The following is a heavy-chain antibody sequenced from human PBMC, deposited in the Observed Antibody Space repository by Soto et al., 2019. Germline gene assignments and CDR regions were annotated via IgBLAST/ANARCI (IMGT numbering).Heavy chain of an antibody. D-gene: IGHD5-18*01. CDR2: IYHSGST. J-gene: IGHJ5*02. Sequence: QLQLQESGSGLVKPSQTLSLTCAVSGGSISSGGYSWSWIRQPPGKGLEWIGYIYHSGSTYYNQSLKSRVTISVDRSKNQFSLKLSSVTAADTAVYYCARGPDTAMLNDWFDPWGQGTLVTVSS. V-gene: IGHV4-30-2*01. CDR3: ARGPDTAMLNDWFDP. CDR1: GGSISSGGYS.